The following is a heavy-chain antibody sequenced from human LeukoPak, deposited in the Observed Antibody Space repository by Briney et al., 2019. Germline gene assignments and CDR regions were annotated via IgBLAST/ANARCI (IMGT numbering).Heavy chain of an antibody. CDR2: IYYSGST. V-gene: IGHV4-39*01. J-gene: IGHJ4*02. CDR1: GGSISSSSYY. D-gene: IGHD1-14*01. CDR3: ARRKVSRGDFDY. Sequence: PSETLSLTCTVSGGSISSSSYYWGWIRQPPGKGLEWIGSIYYSGSTYYNPSLKSRVTISVDTSKNQFSLKLSSVTAADTAVYYCARRKVSRGDFDYWGQGTLVTVSS.